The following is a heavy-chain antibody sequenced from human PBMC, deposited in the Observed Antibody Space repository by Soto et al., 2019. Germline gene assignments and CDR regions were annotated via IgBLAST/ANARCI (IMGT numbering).Heavy chain of an antibody. CDR3: AKSYSGPFDP. V-gene: IGHV4-34*08. Sequence: SETLSLTCDDYGGTFSSYYWNWIRQSPGKGLEWIGDINYSGGTNNNPSLKSRVTISVETSKNQFSLQLDSVTAADTAVYDCAKSYSGPFDPWGQGALVTVSS. CDR2: INYSGGT. D-gene: IGHD6-25*01. CDR1: GGTFSSYY. J-gene: IGHJ5*02.